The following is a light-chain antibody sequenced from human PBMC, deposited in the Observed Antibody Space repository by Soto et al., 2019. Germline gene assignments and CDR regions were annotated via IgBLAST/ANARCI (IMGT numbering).Light chain of an antibody. CDR3: MQALQAPLT. CDR1: QSLLHSNGYNY. V-gene: IGKV2-28*01. Sequence: IVVTQSPLSLPVTPGEPASISCRSSQSLLHSNGYNYLDWYLQKPGQSPQLLIYLGSNRASGVTDRFSGSGSGTDFTLKISRVEAEDVGLYYCMQALQAPLTFGQGTKVEI. J-gene: IGKJ1*01. CDR2: LGS.